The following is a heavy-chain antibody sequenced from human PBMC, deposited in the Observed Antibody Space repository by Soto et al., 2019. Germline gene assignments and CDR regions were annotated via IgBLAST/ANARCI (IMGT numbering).Heavy chain of an antibody. D-gene: IGHD1-26*01. CDR2: ITPTLNIA. V-gene: IGHV1-69*01. J-gene: IGHJ4*02. Sequence: QLQMVQSGAEVREPGYSVKVSCKASGGTFSSYTVIWVRQAPGQGLEWMGGITPTLNIAKYAEKFQGRVTSTADESTSTVNMHLSSLRSEDTAVYFCARGYYSGSNPSSFDYWGQGTLVAVSS. CDR1: GGTFSSYT. CDR3: ARGYYSGSNPSSFDY.